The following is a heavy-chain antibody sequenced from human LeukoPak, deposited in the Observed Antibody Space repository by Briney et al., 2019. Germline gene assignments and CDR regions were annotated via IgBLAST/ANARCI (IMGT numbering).Heavy chain of an antibody. CDR3: AKDAVTVATPYFDF. V-gene: IGHV1-2*02. CDR1: GFTFTGYY. D-gene: IGHD4-11*01. CDR2: INLNSGGT. J-gene: IGHJ4*02. Sequence: ASVKVSCNTSGFTFTGYYLHWVRQAPGQGLEWMGWINLNSGGTTYAQNFQGRVTMTRDTSITTAYMELSRLRSDDTAVYFCAKDAVTVATPYFDFWGQGTLVTVSS.